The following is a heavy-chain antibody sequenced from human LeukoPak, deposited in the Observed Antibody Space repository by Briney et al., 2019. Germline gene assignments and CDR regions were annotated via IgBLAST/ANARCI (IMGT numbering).Heavy chain of an antibody. D-gene: IGHD3-10*01. CDR3: ARDGWFGNYNWFDP. CDR1: GFTFSSYS. Sequence: PGESLRLSCAASGFTFSSYSMNWVRQAPGKGLEWVSYISSASNTIYNADSEKSRFIISRDNAKNSLYLQMNSLRAEDTAMYYCARDGWFGNYNWFDPWGQGTLVTVSS. J-gene: IGHJ5*02. V-gene: IGHV3-48*01. CDR2: ISSASNTI.